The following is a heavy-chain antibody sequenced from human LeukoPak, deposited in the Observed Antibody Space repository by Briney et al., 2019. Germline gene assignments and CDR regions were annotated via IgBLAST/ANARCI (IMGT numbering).Heavy chain of an antibody. CDR3: ARVELGRGTDMDV. CDR1: GGTFSSYA. J-gene: IGHJ6*03. Sequence: ASVKVSCKASGGTFSSYAISWVRQAPGQGLEWMGWISAYNGNTNYAQKLQGRVTMTTDTSTSTAYMELRSLRSDDTAVYYCARVELGRGTDMDVWGKGTTVTVSS. V-gene: IGHV1-18*01. D-gene: IGHD1-7*01. CDR2: ISAYNGNT.